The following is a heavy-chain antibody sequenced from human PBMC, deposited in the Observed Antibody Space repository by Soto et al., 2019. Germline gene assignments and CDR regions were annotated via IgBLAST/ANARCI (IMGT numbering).Heavy chain of an antibody. J-gene: IGHJ4*02. CDR3: AKTYSGNYFDY. V-gene: IGHV4-59*11. D-gene: IGHD1-26*01. CDR2: ISYSGTT. Sequence: SETLSFTCTFSGGSINDHYWSWIRQPPGKRLEWIGYISYSGTTTYNPSLKSRVTISVDTSKNQFSLKLSSVTAADTAFYYCAKTYSGNYFDYWGQGTLVTVSS. CDR1: GGSINDHY.